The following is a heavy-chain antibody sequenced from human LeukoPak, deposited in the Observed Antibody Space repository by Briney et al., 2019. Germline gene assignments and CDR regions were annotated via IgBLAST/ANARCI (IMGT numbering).Heavy chain of an antibody. CDR2: IFSGGTT. CDR3: ATPRTDYDLDY. V-gene: IGHV3-66*04. Sequence: GGSLRLSCAASGFTFSSKYMSWVRQAPGKGLEWVSVIFSGGTTFYADSVKGRFTISRDNSENTLYLQMNSLRAEDTAVYYCATPRTDYDLDYWGQGTLVTVSS. J-gene: IGHJ4*02. D-gene: IGHD4-17*01. CDR1: GFTFSSKY.